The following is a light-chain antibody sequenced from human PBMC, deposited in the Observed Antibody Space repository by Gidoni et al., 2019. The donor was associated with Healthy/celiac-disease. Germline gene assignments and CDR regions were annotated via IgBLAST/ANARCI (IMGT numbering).Light chain of an antibody. J-gene: IGKJ4*01. CDR1: QSVSSSY. Sequence: EIVLTQPPGTLSLSPGERSTLSCRASQSVSSSYLAWYQQKPGQAPRLLIYGASSRATGIPDRFSGSGSGTDFTRTISRLEPEEFAVYYCQQYGSFFGGGTKVEIK. CDR2: GAS. V-gene: IGKV3-20*01. CDR3: QQYGSF.